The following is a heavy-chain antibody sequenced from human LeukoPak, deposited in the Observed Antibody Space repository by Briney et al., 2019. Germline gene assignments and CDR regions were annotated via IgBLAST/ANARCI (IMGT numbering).Heavy chain of an antibody. CDR3: AKDIDYSNYDAAFDI. CDR1: GFIFSSYA. CDR2: ISSSGGST. V-gene: IGHV3-23*01. Sequence: GGSLRLSCAASGFIFSSYAMSWVRQAPGKGLEWVSAISSSGGSTYYADSVKGRFTISRDNAKNSLYLQMNSLRAEDMALYYCAKDIDYSNYDAAFDIWGQGTMVTVSS. J-gene: IGHJ3*02. D-gene: IGHD4-11*01.